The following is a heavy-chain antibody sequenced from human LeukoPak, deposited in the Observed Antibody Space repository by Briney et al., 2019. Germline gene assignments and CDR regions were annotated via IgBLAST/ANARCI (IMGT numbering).Heavy chain of an antibody. Sequence: GGSLRLSCAASGFTFRNYWMSWVRQAPGKGLEWVANIKQDGSEKYYVDSVKGRFTISRDNAKNSLYLQMNSLRAEDTAVYYCARDRVVATISFGLDYWGQGTLVTVSS. CDR3: ARDRVVATISFGLDY. CDR1: GFTFRNYW. V-gene: IGHV3-7*01. D-gene: IGHD5-24*01. CDR2: IKQDGSEK. J-gene: IGHJ4*02.